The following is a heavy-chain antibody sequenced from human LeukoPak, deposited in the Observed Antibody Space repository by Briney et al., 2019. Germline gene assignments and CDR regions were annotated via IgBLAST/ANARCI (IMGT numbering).Heavy chain of an antibody. V-gene: IGHV3-7*01. Sequence: GGSLRLSCAASGFTFSDFWMTWLRQAPGKGLEWVANIKQDGSEKYYVDSVKGRFTVSRDNANNSLFLQMNSLRGDDAAVYYCAREPLDTSGYDYGTLDYWGQGTLVTVSS. CDR1: GFTFSDFW. CDR3: AREPLDTSGYDYGTLDY. J-gene: IGHJ4*02. CDR2: IKQDGSEK. D-gene: IGHD3-22*01.